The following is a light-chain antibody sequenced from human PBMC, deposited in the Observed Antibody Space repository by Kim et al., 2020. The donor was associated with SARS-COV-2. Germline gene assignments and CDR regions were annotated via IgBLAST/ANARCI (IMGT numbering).Light chain of an antibody. CDR3: QAWGSSTVV. CDR2: QDS. V-gene: IGLV3-1*01. Sequence: SYELTQPPSVSVSPGQTASITCSGDKLGDKYACWYQQKPGQSPVLVIYQDSKWPSGIPERFSGSNSGNTATLTIRGTQAMAEADYYCQAWGSSTVVFGT. CDR1: KLGDKY. J-gene: IGLJ1*01.